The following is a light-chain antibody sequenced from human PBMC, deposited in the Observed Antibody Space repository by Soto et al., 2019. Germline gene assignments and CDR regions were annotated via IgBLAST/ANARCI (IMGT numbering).Light chain of an antibody. CDR3: SSYAGSNNWGV. V-gene: IGLV2-8*01. Sequence: VLTQPPSASGSPGQSVTISCTGTSSDVGGYNYVSWYQQHPGKAPKLMIYEVSKRPPGVPDRFSGSKSGNTASLTVSGLQAEDEADYYCSSYAGSNNWGVFGGGTKVTVL. CDR2: EVS. CDR1: SSDVGGYNY. J-gene: IGLJ2*01.